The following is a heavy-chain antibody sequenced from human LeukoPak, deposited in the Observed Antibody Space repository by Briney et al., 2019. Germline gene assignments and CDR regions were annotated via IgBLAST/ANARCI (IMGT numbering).Heavy chain of an antibody. J-gene: IGHJ4*02. Sequence: SETLSLTCTVSGGSISGYYWSWIRQPPGKGLEWIGYIYYSGSTNYNPSLKSRVTISVDTSKNQFSLKLSSVTTADTAVYYCARGXARDSXXXPNYXGQG. CDR1: GGSISGYY. V-gene: IGHV4-59*01. CDR3: ARGXARDSXXXPNY. CDR2: IYYSGST. D-gene: IGHD3-22*01.